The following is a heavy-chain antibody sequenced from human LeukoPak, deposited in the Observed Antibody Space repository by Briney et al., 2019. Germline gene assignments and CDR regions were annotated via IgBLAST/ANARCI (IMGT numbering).Heavy chain of an antibody. D-gene: IGHD3-22*01. V-gene: IGHV3-23*01. CDR1: GFTFSSYA. CDR3: ANGGITMIVVDFFDY. J-gene: IGHJ4*02. CDR2: ISGSGGST. Sequence: VQPGGSLRLSCAASGFTFSSYAMSWVRQAPGKGLEWVSAISGSGGSTYYADSVKGRFTISRDNSKNTLYLQMNGLRAEDAAVYYCANGGITMIVVDFFDYWGQGTLVTVSS.